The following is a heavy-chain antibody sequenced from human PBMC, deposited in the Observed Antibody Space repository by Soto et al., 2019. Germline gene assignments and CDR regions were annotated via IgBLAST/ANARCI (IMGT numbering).Heavy chain of an antibody. V-gene: IGHV4-4*02. CDR3: VRDEAHYDILTGSSLGRAFDI. CDR1: NTSISSSNW. CDR2: IYHTGRT. J-gene: IGHJ3*02. D-gene: IGHD3-9*01. Sequence: QVQLQESGPSLVKPSGTLSLTCVITNTSISSSNWWSWVRQAPGKGLEWIGEIYHTGRTNYAPSLKSRVTTSIEKSKNRFSLRLTSLTAADTAVYYCVRDEAHYDILTGSSLGRAFDIWGQGTMVTVSS.